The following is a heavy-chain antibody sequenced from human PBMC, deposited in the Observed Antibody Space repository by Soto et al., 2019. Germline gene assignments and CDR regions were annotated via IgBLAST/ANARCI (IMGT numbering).Heavy chain of an antibody. J-gene: IGHJ3*02. V-gene: IGHV1-18*01. CDR2: ISAYNGNA. D-gene: IGHD2-2*02. Sequence: ASVKVSCKASGYTFTSYGISWVRQAPGQGLEWMGWISAYNGNANYAQKLQGRVTMTTDTSTSTAYMELRSLRSDDTAVYYCARDIYGARHDAFDIWGQGKMVTVSS. CDR3: ARDIYGARHDAFDI. CDR1: GYTFTSYG.